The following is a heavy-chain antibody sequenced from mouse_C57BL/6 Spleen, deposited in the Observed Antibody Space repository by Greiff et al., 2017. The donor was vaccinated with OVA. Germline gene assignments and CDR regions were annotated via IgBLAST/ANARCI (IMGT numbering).Heavy chain of an antibody. Sequence: EVKLVESGPGLVKPSQSLSLTCSVTGYSITSGYYWNWIRQFPGNKLEWMGYISYDGSNNYNPSLKNRISITRDTSKNQFFLKLNSVTTEDTATYYCARGDGLPFYYFDYWGQGTTLTVSS. CDR2: ISYDGSN. J-gene: IGHJ2*01. D-gene: IGHD2-3*01. CDR3: ARGDGLPFYYFDY. CDR1: GYSITSGYY. V-gene: IGHV3-6*01.